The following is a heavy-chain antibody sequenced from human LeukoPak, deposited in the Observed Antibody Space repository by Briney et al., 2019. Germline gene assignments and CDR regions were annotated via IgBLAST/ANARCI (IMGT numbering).Heavy chain of an antibody. Sequence: ASVKVSCKASGYTFTDYYILWVRQAPGQGLEWMGWMIPNSGNTGYAQKFQGRVTITRNTSISTAYMELSSLRSEDTAVYYCARAQGIVVVPAAVYYMDVWGRGTTVTVSS. D-gene: IGHD2-2*01. J-gene: IGHJ6*03. CDR3: ARAQGIVVVPAAVYYMDV. V-gene: IGHV1-8*03. CDR2: MIPNSGNT. CDR1: GYTFTDYY.